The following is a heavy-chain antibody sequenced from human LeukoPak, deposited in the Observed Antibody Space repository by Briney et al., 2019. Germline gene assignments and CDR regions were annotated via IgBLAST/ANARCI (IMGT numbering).Heavy chain of an antibody. CDR1: GFTFSSYG. CDR2: ISYDGSNK. V-gene: IGHV3-30*18. CDR3: AKDGVVGSSGYYFDY. D-gene: IGHD3-22*01. J-gene: IGHJ4*02. Sequence: GGSLRLSCAASGFTFSSYGMHWVRQAPGKGLEWVAVISYDGSNKYYADSVKGRFTISRDNSKNTLYLQMNSLRAEDTAVYYCAKDGVVGSSGYYFDYWGQGTLVTVSS.